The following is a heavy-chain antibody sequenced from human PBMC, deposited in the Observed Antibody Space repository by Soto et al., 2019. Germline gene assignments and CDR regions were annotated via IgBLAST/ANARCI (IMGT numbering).Heavy chain of an antibody. Sequence: SETLSLTCTVSGGSISSYYWSWIRQPPGKGLEWIGYIYYSGSTNYNPSLKSRVTISVDTSKNQFSLKLSSVTAADTAVYYCSRGQAHSSSIRRPFYFDYWGQGTLVTVSS. D-gene: IGHD6-6*01. J-gene: IGHJ4*02. CDR2: IYYSGST. CDR1: GGSISSYY. V-gene: IGHV4-59*01. CDR3: SRGQAHSSSIRRPFYFDY.